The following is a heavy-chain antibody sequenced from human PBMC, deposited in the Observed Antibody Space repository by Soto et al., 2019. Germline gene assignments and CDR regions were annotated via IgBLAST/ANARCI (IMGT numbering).Heavy chain of an antibody. Sequence: PSDTLSLTCAVYGGSFSGYYWSWILQPPWKGLEWIGEINHSGSTNYNPSLKSRVTISVDTSKNQFSLKLSSVTAADTAVYYCARRRYTRGYSYGGYYYYYGMDVWGQGTTVTVSS. CDR2: INHSGST. D-gene: IGHD5-18*01. V-gene: IGHV4-34*01. CDR3: ARRRYTRGYSYGGYYYYYGMDV. J-gene: IGHJ6*02. CDR1: GGSFSGYY.